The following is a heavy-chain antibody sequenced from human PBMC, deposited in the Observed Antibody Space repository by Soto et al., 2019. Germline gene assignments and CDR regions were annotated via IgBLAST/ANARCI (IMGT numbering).Heavy chain of an antibody. CDR2: INHSGST. V-gene: IGHV4-34*01. J-gene: IGHJ6*02. CDR1: GGSFSGYY. CDR3: ARFHRKDKIYDSSGVYGSAV. D-gene: IGHD3-22*01. Sequence: SETLSLTCSVYGGSFSGYYWSWIRQPPGKGLEWIGEINHSGSTNYNPSLKSRVTISVDTSKNQFSLKLSSVTAADTAVYYCARFHRKDKIYDSSGVYGSAVWGQGTTVTVS.